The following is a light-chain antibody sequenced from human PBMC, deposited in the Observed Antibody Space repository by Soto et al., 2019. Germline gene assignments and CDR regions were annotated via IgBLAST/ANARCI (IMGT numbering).Light chain of an antibody. V-gene: IGKV3-15*01. Sequence: EIVMTQSPATLSVSPGERDTLSCRASQNVRSNLAWYQQKPGQAPRLLIYGASTRATGGPARFSGSGSGTEFTLTISSLQSEDFAVYYCQQYTDWPLTFGGGTKVEIK. J-gene: IGKJ4*01. CDR2: GAS. CDR3: QQYTDWPLT. CDR1: QNVRSN.